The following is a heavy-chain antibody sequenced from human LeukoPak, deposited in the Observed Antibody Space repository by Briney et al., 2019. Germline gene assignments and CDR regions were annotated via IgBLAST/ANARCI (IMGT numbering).Heavy chain of an antibody. J-gene: IGHJ4*02. CDR3: AREIVQLWIDF. D-gene: IGHD5-24*01. V-gene: IGHV3-74*01. Sequence: GGSLRLSCAASGFTFSSYWMHWVRRAPGKGLVWVSRINSDGSGTSYADSVKGRFTISRDNAKNTLYLQMNSLRAEDTAVYYCAREIVQLWIDFWGQGTLVTVSS. CDR2: INSDGSGT. CDR1: GFTFSSYW.